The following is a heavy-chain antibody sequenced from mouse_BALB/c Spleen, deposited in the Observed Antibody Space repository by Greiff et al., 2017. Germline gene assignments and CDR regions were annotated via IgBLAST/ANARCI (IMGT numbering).Heavy chain of an antibody. D-gene: IGHD3-1*01. V-gene: IGHV5-17*02. Sequence: EVKLVESGGGLVQPGGSRKLSCAASGFTFSSFGMHWVRQAPEKGLEWVAYISSGSSTIYYADTVKGRFTISRDNPKNTLFLQMTSLRSEDTAMYYCASGRFYYAMDYWGQGTSVTVSS. J-gene: IGHJ4*01. CDR1: GFTFSSFG. CDR2: ISSGSSTI. CDR3: ASGRFYYAMDY.